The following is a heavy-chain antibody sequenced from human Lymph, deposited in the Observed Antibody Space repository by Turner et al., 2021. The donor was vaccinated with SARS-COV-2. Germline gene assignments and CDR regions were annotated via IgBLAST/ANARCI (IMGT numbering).Heavy chain of an antibody. Sequence: EVQLVESGGGLVKPGGSLRLSCAASGFTFSTYSMNWVRQAPGKGLEWISSISSSSSYIYYADSVKGRFTMSRDDAKNSLYLQMNSLRAEDTAVYFCARDIPTTADYFDYWGQGTLVTVSS. D-gene: IGHD4-17*01. CDR1: GFTFSTYS. CDR3: ARDIPTTADYFDY. V-gene: IGHV3-21*01. J-gene: IGHJ4*02. CDR2: ISSSSSYI.